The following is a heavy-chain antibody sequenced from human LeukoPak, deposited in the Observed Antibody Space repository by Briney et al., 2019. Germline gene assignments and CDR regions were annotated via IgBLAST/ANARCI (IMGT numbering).Heavy chain of an antibody. CDR3: ATEGRSSGWYGCDF. CDR1: GFTLSNYS. V-gene: IGHV3-21*01. J-gene: IGHJ4*02. D-gene: IGHD6-19*01. Sequence: GGSLRLSCASSGFTLSNYSMNWVRQAPGKGLEWVSSLTRPVGRMYYADSLKGRITISRDNARSTLYLEMNSLRGDDTAVYYCATEGRSSGWYGCDFWGRGIRDTVSS. CDR2: LTRPVGRM.